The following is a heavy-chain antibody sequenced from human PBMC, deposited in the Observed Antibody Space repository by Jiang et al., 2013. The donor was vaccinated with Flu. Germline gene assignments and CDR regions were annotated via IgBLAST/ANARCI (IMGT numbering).Heavy chain of an antibody. CDR2: VNDVGTT. D-gene: IGHD4-17*01. Sequence: LLKPSETLSLTCAVYGGSLRGYYWSWIRQPPGKGVEWIGEVNDVGTTEYNPPLKSRVTMSPDTSKNQFSLTLTPVTAADTAVYYCAILGEMTTVTTAQPDAFDIWGQ. CDR3: AILGEMTTVTTAQPDAFDI. J-gene: IGHJ3*02. CDR1: GGSLRGYY. V-gene: IGHV4-34*01.